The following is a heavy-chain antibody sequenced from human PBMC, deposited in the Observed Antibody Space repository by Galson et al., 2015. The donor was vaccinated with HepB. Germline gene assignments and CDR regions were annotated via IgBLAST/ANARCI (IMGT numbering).Heavy chain of an antibody. CDR2: ISGSGGST. V-gene: IGHV3-23*01. CDR1: GFTFSSYA. CDR3: AKDIVVVPAAIGYYYGMDV. D-gene: IGHD2-2*01. J-gene: IGHJ6*02. Sequence: LRLSCAASGFTFSSYALSWVRQAPGKGLEWVSAISGSGGSTYYADSVKGRFTISRDNSKNTLYLQMNSLRAEDTAVYYCAKDIVVVPAAIGYYYGMDVWGQGTTVTVSS.